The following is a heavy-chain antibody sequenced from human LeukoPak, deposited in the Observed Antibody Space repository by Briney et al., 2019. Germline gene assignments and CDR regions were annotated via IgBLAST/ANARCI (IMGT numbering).Heavy chain of an antibody. Sequence: GASVKVSCKASGYTFTSYAMHWVRQAPGQRLEWMGWINAGNGNTKYSQEFQGRVTITRDTSASTAYMELSSPRSEDMAVYYCARGLTVGATTFDYWGQGTLVTVSS. CDR3: ARGLTVGATTFDY. D-gene: IGHD1-26*01. CDR2: INAGNGNT. J-gene: IGHJ4*02. V-gene: IGHV1-3*03. CDR1: GYTFTSYA.